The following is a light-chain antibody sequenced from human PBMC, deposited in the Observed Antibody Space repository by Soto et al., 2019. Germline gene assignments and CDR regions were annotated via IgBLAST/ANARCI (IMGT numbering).Light chain of an antibody. J-gene: IGKJ3*01. V-gene: IGKV3-20*01. CDR2: GTS. Sequence: ILTQSPATLSLSPGERATLSCRASRSISDSYLFWYQQKPGQAPRLLIYGTSIRATGVSDRFSGSGSGTDFTLTISRLEPEDVAVYYCQHYGSSPLFTLGPGTKVDTK. CDR3: QHYGSSPLFT. CDR1: RSISDSY.